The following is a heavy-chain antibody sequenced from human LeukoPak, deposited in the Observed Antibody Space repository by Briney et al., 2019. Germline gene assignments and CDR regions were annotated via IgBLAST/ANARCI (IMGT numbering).Heavy chain of an antibody. D-gene: IGHD4-17*01. CDR1: GFTFSSYA. J-gene: IGHJ4*02. V-gene: IGHV3-23*01. Sequence: PGGSLRLSCAASGFTFSSYAMSWVRQAPGKGLEWVSAISGSGGSTYYADSVKDRFTISRDNSKNTLYLQMNSLRAEDTAVYYCANEYDYGDYFDYWGQGTLVTVSS. CDR3: ANEYDYGDYFDY. CDR2: ISGSGGST.